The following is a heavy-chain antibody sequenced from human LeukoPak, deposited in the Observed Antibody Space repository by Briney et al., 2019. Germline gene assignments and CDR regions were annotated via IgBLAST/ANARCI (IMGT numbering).Heavy chain of an antibody. D-gene: IGHD5-24*01. CDR2: TIPIFGTA. J-gene: IGHJ4*02. V-gene: IGHV1-69*13. CDR3: AREMATMACFDY. CDR1: GGTFSSYA. Sequence: SVTVSCKASGGTFSSYAISWVRQAPGQGLEWMGGTIPIFGTANYAQKFQGRVTITADESTSTAYMELSSLRSEDTAVYYCAREMATMACFDYWGQGTLVTVSS.